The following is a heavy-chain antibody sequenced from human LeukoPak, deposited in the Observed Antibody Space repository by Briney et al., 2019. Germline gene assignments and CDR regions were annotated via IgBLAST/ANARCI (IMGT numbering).Heavy chain of an antibody. J-gene: IGHJ5*02. CDR2: INPNSGGT. CDR3: ERGNNYDSGDYYSWFDP. D-gene: IGHD3-22*01. V-gene: IGHV1-2*02. CDR1: GYTFTCYY. Sequence: GASVNVSCKASGYTFTCYYMHRVRQAPGQGLELMGLINPNSGGTKYAQKFQGRVTMTRDTSINTVNMELSRLGSDDRGVYYCERGNNYDSGDYYSWFDPWGKGTLVIVSS.